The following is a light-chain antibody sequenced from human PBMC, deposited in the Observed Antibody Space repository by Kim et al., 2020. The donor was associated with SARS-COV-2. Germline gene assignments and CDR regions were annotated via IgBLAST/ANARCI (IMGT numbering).Light chain of an antibody. V-gene: IGLV2-14*01. CDR2: DVS. Sequence: GQSGTSSVTGTSSGESGYNSVSWYKHPPGKAPKRRLYDVSKRPSGVCNRFSGSKSGNTASLTISGLQAEDEADYHCSSYTISSTVVFGGGTQLTVL. CDR3: SSYTISSTVV. J-gene: IGLJ2*01. CDR1: SSGESGYNS.